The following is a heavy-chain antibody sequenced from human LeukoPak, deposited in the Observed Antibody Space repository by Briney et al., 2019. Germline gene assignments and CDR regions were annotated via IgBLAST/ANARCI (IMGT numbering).Heavy chain of an antibody. Sequence: PGGSLRLSCAASGFTFSNARMSWVRQAPGKGLEWVGRIKSKTDGGTTDYAAPVQGRFTISTDDSKNTLYLQMNSLSTEDTGIYYCATGTEESTGLRPYFFYMDVWGTGTTVTVSS. CDR3: ATGTEESTGLRPYFFYMDV. J-gene: IGHJ6*03. V-gene: IGHV3-15*01. D-gene: IGHD2/OR15-2a*01. CDR2: IKSKTDGGTT. CDR1: GFTFSNAR.